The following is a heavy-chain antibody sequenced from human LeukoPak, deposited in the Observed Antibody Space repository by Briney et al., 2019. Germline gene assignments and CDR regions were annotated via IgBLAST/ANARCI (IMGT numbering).Heavy chain of an antibody. J-gene: IGHJ2*01. D-gene: IGHD6-19*01. CDR2: IVVGSGNT. CDR3: AKAKHSSGWAYWYFDL. Sequence: GASVKVSCKASGFTFTSSAMQWVRQARGQRLEWIGWIVVGSGNTNYAQKFQERVTITRDMSTSTAYMELSSLRSEDTAVYYCAKAKHSSGWAYWYFDLWGRGTLVTVSS. CDR1: GFTFTSSA. V-gene: IGHV1-58*02.